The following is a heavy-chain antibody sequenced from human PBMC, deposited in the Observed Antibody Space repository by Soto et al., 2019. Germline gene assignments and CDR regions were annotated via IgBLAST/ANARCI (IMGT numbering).Heavy chain of an antibody. Sequence: GGSLRLTCATSGFTFSTYAISWVRQAPGKGLEWVSTTSGNSEITYYADSVKGRFTISKDSSTDTVYLPMSSLRAEDTAAYYCAKDKYSGSGSYRYYHFYHGMDVWGQGTTVTVSS. CDR3: AKDKYSGSGSYRYYHFYHGMDV. D-gene: IGHD3-10*01. V-gene: IGHV3-23*01. CDR1: GFTFSTYA. J-gene: IGHJ6*02. CDR2: TSGNSEIT.